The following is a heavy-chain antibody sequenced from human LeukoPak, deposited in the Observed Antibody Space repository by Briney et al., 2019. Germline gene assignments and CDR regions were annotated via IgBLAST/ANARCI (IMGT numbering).Heavy chain of an antibody. Sequence: ASVKVSCKTSGYTFTNYAMNWVRQAPGQGLEWMGWIHPSTGNPTYAQGFTGRFVFSLDTSVSTTYLQISSLKAEDTALYYCARAVQLERPPPLIGYYYMDVWGKGTTVTVSS. D-gene: IGHD1-1*01. CDR2: IHPSTGNP. J-gene: IGHJ6*03. CDR3: ARAVQLERPPPLIGYYYMDV. V-gene: IGHV7-4-1*02. CDR1: GYTFTNYA.